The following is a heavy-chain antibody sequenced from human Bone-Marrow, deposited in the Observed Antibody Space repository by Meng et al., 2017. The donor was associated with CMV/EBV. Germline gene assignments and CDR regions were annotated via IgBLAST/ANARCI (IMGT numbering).Heavy chain of an antibody. CDR1: GGSVSDDY. CDR2: FYYSGNT. V-gene: IGHV4-59*02. CDR3: ARGEGIVATTNNWFDP. J-gene: IGHJ5*02. Sequence: GSLRLSCTVSGGSVSDDYWSWIRQPPGKGLEWIGYFYYSGNTNYNPSLKSRITISVDTSKNQFSLKLTSVTAADTAIYYCARGEGIVATTNNWFDPWGQGTRVTVSS. D-gene: IGHD5-12*01.